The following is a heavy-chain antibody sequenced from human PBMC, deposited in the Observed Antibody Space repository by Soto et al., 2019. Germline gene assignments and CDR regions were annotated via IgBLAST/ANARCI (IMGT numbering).Heavy chain of an antibody. D-gene: IGHD3-10*01. J-gene: IGHJ4*02. V-gene: IGHV1-69*01. CDR1: GGTFSSYA. CDR3: ARLNSGFDY. Sequence: QVQLVQSGAEVKKPGSSVKVSCKASGGTFSSYAISWVRQAPGQGLEWMGGIIPIFGTANYAQKFQGRVTITAEETKKHGLKGAGRLQFGGHGVEYCARLNSGFDYWGQGTLVTVSS. CDR2: IIPIFGTA.